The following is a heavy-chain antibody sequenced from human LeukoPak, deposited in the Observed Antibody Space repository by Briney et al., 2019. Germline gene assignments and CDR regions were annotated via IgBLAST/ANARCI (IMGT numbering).Heavy chain of an antibody. CDR1: GFSFSTYT. J-gene: IGHJ4*02. D-gene: IGHD3-3*01. CDR3: ARVGFWSGYYTDHGGY. CDR2: ITDSGKP. V-gene: IGHV3-23*01. Sequence: GGSLRLSCAASGFSFSTYTMTWVRQAPGKGLEWVSGITDSGKPCYADSVKGRFSTSRDISKNTLYLQMNSLRAEDTAVYYCARVGFWSGYYTDHGGYWGQGTLVTVSS.